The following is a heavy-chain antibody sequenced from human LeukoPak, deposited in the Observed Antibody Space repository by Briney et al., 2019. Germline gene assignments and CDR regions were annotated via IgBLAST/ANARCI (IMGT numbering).Heavy chain of an antibody. Sequence: SQTLSLTCTVSGGSISSGDYYWSWIRQPPGKGLEWIGEINHRGSTNYNPSLKSRVTVSLDTSKNQFSLKLSSVTAADTAVYYCGRAPGAALDWGQGTLVTVSS. CDR1: GGSISSGDYY. CDR3: GRAPGAALD. D-gene: IGHD2-15*01. V-gene: IGHV4-30-4*01. J-gene: IGHJ4*02. CDR2: INHRGST.